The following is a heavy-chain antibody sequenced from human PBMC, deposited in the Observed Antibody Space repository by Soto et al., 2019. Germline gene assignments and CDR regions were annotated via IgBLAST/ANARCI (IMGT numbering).Heavy chain of an antibody. CDR1: GFTFSRSW. CDR3: VRVSEAFDI. V-gene: IGHV3-7*03. CDR2: INEDGSDA. J-gene: IGHJ3*02. Sequence: EVQLVESGGGLVQPGGSLRLSCAVSGFTFSRSWMTWVRQAPGKGLEWVANINEDGSDANYVDSVKGRFTISRDNAKKSVYLQTNRLRADDTAVYYCVRVSEAFDIWGQGTMVTVSS.